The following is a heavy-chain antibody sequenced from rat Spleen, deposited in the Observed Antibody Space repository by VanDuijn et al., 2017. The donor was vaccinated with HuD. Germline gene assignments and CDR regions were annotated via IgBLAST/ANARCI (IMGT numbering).Heavy chain of an antibody. CDR3: ARANRESYAHFDY. Sequence: QVQLKESGPGLVQPSQTLSLTCTVSGFSLTSYHVSWVRQPPGKSLVWMGTIWAGGGTNYNSAVQSRLSISRDISKSQVFLKMNSLQTEDTATYYCARANRESYAHFDYWGQGVMVTVSS. CDR1: GFSLTSYH. V-gene: IGHV2-13*01. CDR2: IWAGGGT. J-gene: IGHJ2*01. D-gene: IGHD1-12*01.